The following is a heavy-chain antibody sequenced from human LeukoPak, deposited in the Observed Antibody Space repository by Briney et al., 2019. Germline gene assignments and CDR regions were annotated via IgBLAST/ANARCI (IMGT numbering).Heavy chain of an antibody. D-gene: IGHD3-10*01. CDR2: ISSVSSYI. CDR3: ARGIYYASVQTWSPV. CDR1: EFTFSSYS. Sequence: PGGSLRLSCAPSEFTFSSYSLNGVRQAPGKGLEWVSSISSVSSYIYSTDSVKGRFTISRDKVQKSLYLQMNSLRAEDTAVYYSARGIYYASVQTWSPVWGQGTLVTVSS. J-gene: IGHJ4*02. V-gene: IGHV3-21*01.